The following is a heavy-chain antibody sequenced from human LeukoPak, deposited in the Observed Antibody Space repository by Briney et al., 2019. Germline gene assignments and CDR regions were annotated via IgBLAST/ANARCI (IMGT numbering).Heavy chain of an antibody. V-gene: IGHV3-23*01. CDR3: AKSMVRGVTVLH. D-gene: IGHD3-10*01. J-gene: IGHJ4*02. CDR1: GFTFSSYA. Sequence: GGSLRLSCAASGFTFSSYAMSWVSQAPGKGLEWVSAISGSGGSTYYADSVKGRFTISRDNSKNTLYLQMNSLRAEDTAVYYCAKSMVRGVTVLHWGQGTLVTVSS. CDR2: ISGSGGST.